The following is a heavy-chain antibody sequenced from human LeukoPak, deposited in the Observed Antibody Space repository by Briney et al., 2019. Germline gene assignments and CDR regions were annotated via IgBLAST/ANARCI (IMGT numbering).Heavy chain of an antibody. J-gene: IGHJ4*01. CDR3: ARQVGTASSHDFGH. CDR2: INTYTLNP. Sequence: TSLKVSSKASGYTFTTYVLTWVRQAPGHRVEWMGCINTYTLNPTYAPGFTGRFVFSLDTSVTTAYLQISNLQCADTAVHYCARQVGTASSHDFGHWGHGTLVTVSS. V-gene: IGHV7-4-1*02. CDR1: GYTFTTYV. D-gene: IGHD2-21*02.